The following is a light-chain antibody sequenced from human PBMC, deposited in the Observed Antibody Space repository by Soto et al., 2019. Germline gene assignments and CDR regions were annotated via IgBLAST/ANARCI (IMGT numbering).Light chain of an antibody. Sequence: EIVMTQSPATLSVSPGERATLSCRASQSVSSNLAWYQQKPGQAPRLLIYGASTRATGIPARFSGSGSGTEFTLTISSLQSEDFAVYYWQQYNNWPPKTFGQGTEV. J-gene: IGKJ1*01. CDR3: QQYNNWPPKT. CDR2: GAS. V-gene: IGKV3-15*01. CDR1: QSVSSN.